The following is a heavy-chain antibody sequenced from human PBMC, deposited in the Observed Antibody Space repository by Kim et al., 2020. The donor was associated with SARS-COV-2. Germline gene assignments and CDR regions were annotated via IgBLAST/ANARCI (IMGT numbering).Heavy chain of an antibody. CDR1: GFTFSSYA. CDR2: ISGSGGST. CDR3: ANKRIDDGGSYRSLTGAFDI. D-gene: IGHD1-26*01. J-gene: IGHJ3*02. V-gene: IGHV3-23*01. Sequence: GGSLRLSCAASGFTFSSYAMSWVRQAPGKGLEWVSAISGSGGSTYYADSVKGRFTISRDNSKNTLYLQMNSLRAEDTAVYYCANKRIDDGGSYRSLTGAFDIWGQGTMVTVSS.